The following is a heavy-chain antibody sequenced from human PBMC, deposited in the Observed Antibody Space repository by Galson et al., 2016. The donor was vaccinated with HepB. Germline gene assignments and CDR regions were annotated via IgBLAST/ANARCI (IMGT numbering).Heavy chain of an antibody. J-gene: IGHJ4*02. Sequence: SLRLSCAASGFTFSFFGMHWVRQAPGKGLEWVAVISYDGRNKYSADSVKGRFTISRDNSKNTLYLQMNSLRIDDTAMYYCAKDRSFMTQVPFDYWGQGSQVIVFS. CDR1: GFTFSFFG. V-gene: IGHV3-30*18. CDR3: AKDRSFMTQVPFDY. CDR2: ISYDGRNK.